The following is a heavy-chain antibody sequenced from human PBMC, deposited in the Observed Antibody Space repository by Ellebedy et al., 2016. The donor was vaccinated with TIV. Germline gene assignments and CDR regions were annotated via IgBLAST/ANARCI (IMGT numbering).Heavy chain of an antibody. J-gene: IGHJ4*02. V-gene: IGHV3-74*01. CDR2: IKYDGSIR. Sequence: GESLKISCAASGFTFRNYWMHWVRQRPGKGLEWVSRIKYDGSIRDYADSVKGRVTVSRENTKNTVYLQIDSLRDDDTAVYYCGKDLHVAGCDYWGQGTRVTGSS. CDR1: GFTFRNYW. D-gene: IGHD2-15*01. CDR3: GKDLHVAGCDY.